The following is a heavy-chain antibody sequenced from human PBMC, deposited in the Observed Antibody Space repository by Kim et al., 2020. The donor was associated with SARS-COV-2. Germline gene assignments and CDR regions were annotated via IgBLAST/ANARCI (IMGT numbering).Heavy chain of an antibody. J-gene: IGHJ6*02. CDR3: ARWPLLTSGYDFWVWDTGPHNYYYGMDV. CDR2: IYHSGST. Sequence: SETLSLTCAVSGGSISSSNWWRWVRQPPGKGLEWIGEIYHSGSTNYNPSLKGRVTISVDKSKNQFSLKLSSVTAADTAVYYCARWPLLTSGYDFWVWDTGPHNYYYGMDVWGQGTTVTVSS. CDR1: GGSISSSNW. V-gene: IGHV4-4*02. D-gene: IGHD5-12*01.